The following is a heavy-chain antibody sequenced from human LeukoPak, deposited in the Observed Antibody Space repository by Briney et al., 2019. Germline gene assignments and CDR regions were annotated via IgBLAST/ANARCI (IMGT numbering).Heavy chain of an antibody. CDR1: GFTVSSNY. J-gene: IGHJ4*02. D-gene: IGHD6-13*01. V-gene: IGHV3-66*04. CDR2: IYSDGSA. CDR3: ARQPRLSIGPAGFDN. Sequence: GGSLRLSCVASGFTVSSNYMSWVRQAPGKGLEWVSIIYSDGSANYADSMKGRFIISRDNSKNTLFLQMNSLRAEDAAVYYCARQPRLSIGPAGFDNWGQGTLVTVSS.